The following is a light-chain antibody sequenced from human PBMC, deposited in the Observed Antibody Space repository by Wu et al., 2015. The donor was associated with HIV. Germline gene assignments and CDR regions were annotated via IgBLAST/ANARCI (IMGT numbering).Light chain of an antibody. CDR2: AAS. CDR3: QQINTSPYN. Sequence: IQLTQSPSSLSASVGDRVTITCRASQGISSYLAWYRQKPGKAPKLLIYAASTLQSGVPSRFSGSGSGTDFTLIISSLQPEDLATYYCQQINTSPYNFGQGTKLEIK. CDR1: QGISSY. V-gene: IGKV1-9*01. J-gene: IGKJ2*01.